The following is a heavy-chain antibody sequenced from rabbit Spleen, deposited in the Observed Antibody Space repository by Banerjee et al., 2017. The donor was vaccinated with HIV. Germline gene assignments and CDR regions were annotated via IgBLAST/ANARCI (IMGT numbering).Heavy chain of an antibody. D-gene: IGHD6-1*01. Sequence: QQQLVESGGGLVKPEGSLTLTCKASGIDLSNNFVMRWVRQAPGKGLEWIATIYPGNGVTYYANWAKGRFTISKTSSTTVTLQMTSLTAADTATYFCASDIYGYGVFSLWGPGTLVTVS. CDR1: GIDLSNNFV. J-gene: IGHJ4*01. CDR2: IYPGNGVT. CDR3: ASDIYGYGVFSL. V-gene: IGHV1S45*01.